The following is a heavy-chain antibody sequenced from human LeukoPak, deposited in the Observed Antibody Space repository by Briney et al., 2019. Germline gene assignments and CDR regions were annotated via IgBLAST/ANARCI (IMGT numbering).Heavy chain of an antibody. CDR3: ARSGGNYYDTDAFDI. J-gene: IGHJ3*02. CDR2: INHRGST. Sequence: PSETLSLTCAVYGGSFSDYYWTWIRQPPGKGLEWIGEINHRGSTHYNPSLKSRVTISVDTSKKQFSLKLSSVTAADTAVYYCARSGGNYYDTDAFDIWGQGTMVTVSS. V-gene: IGHV4-34*01. D-gene: IGHD1-26*01. CDR1: GGSFSDYY.